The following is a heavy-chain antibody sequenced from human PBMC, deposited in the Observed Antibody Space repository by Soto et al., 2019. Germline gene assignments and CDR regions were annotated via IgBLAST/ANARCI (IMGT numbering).Heavy chain of an antibody. CDR2: IYYSGST. D-gene: IGHD2-2*01. Sequence: SETLSLTCTVSGGSISSGGYYWSWIRQHPGKGLEWIGYIYYSGSTYYNPSLKSRVTISVDTSKNQFSLKLSSVTAADTAVYYCASSVVVPAALGYWGQGTLVTVSS. CDR3: ASSVVVPAALGY. V-gene: IGHV4-31*03. J-gene: IGHJ4*02. CDR1: GGSISSGGYY.